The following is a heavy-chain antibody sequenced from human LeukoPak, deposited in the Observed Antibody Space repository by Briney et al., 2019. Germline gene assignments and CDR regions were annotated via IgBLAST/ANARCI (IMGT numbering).Heavy chain of an antibody. V-gene: IGHV1-18*01. D-gene: IGHD1-26*01. CDR1: GYTFTSYG. Sequence: GASVRVSCKASGYTFTSYGIYWVRQAPGQGLEWLGWISAYNGNTNNAQKLQVRVTMTRDTSTSTAYMELRSLRSDDTAVYYCAREVVGSYYYFDYWGQGTLVTVSS. CDR3: AREVVGSYYYFDY. J-gene: IGHJ4*02. CDR2: ISAYNGNT.